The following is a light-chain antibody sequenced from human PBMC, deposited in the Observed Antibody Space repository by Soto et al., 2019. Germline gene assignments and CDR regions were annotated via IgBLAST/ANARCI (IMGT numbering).Light chain of an antibody. CDR2: DAS. CDR1: QDINIY. V-gene: IGKV1-33*01. CDR3: QQYDILPIT. Sequence: DIQMAQSPSSLFASVGDRVTITCQATQDINIYLNWYQQKPGKAPNLLIYDASNLEIGVPSRFSGSGSGTHSTFTISSLQTEDIGTYYCQQYDILPITFGRGTKVDIK. J-gene: IGKJ4*01.